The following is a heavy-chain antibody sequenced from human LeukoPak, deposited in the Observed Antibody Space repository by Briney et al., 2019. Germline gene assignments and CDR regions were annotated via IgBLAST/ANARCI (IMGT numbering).Heavy chain of an antibody. D-gene: IGHD4-17*01. CDR3: ARLTVTNHMVAFDI. V-gene: IGHV4-59*08. J-gene: IGHJ3*02. CDR1: GGSISSYY. CDR2: IYYSGST. Sequence: SETLSLTCTVSGGSISSYYWSWIRQPPGKGLEWFGYIYYSGSTNYNPSLKSRVTISVDTSKNQFSLKLSSVTAADTAVYYCARLTVTNHMVAFDIWGQGTMVTVSS.